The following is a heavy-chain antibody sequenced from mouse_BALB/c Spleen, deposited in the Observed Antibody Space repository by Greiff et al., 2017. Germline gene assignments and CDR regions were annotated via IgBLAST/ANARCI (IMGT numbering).Heavy chain of an antibody. D-gene: IGHD2-4*01. CDR3: ARGDDYNDGYYAMDY. CDR1: GYTFTDYA. Sequence: VKLQQSGAELVRPGVSVKISCKGSGYTFTDYAMHWVKQSHAKSLEWIGVISTYYGDASYNQKFKGKATMTVDKSSSTAYMELARLTSEDSAIYYCARGDDYNDGYYAMDYWGQGTSVTVSS. CDR2: ISTYYGDA. V-gene: IGHV1S137*01. J-gene: IGHJ4*01.